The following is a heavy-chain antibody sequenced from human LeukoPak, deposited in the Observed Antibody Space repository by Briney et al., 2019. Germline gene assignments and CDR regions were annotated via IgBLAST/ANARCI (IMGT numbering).Heavy chain of an antibody. D-gene: IGHD3-22*01. CDR3: ARAPPYYYDSSGYLFGEAFDI. CDR2: IYSGGST. CDR1: GGTFSSYT. Sequence: SCKASGGTFSSYTISWVRQAPGRGLEWVSVIYSGGSTYYADSVKGRFTISRDNSKNTLYLQMNSLRAEDTAVYYCARAPPYYYDSSGYLFGEAFDIWGQGTMVTVSS. V-gene: IGHV3-53*01. J-gene: IGHJ3*02.